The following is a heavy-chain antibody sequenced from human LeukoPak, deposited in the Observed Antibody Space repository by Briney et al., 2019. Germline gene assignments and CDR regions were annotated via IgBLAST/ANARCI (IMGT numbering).Heavy chain of an antibody. V-gene: IGHV3-23*01. J-gene: IGHJ4*02. CDR1: GFTFTSYA. CDR2: ISGSGGST. D-gene: IGHD6-19*01. Sequence: GGSLRLSCAASGFTFTSYAMSWVRQAPGKGLEWVSAISGSGGSTYYADSVKGRFTIPRGNSKNTLYLQMNSLRAEDTAVYYCATGSAGTGTSFDYWGQGTLVTVSS. CDR3: ATGSAGTGTSFDY.